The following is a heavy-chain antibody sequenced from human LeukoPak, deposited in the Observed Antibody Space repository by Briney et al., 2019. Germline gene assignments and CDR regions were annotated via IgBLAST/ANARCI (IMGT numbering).Heavy chain of an antibody. D-gene: IGHD4-17*01. CDR2: IYHSGST. V-gene: IGHV4-38-2*02. CDR1: GYSISSGYY. CDR3: ARGAYGDYSDY. Sequence: PSETLSLTCTVSGYSISSGYYWGWIRQPPGKGLEWIGSIYHSGSTYYNPSLKSRVTISVDKSKNQFSLKLSSVTAADTAVYYCARGAYGDYSDYWGQGTLVTVSS. J-gene: IGHJ4*02.